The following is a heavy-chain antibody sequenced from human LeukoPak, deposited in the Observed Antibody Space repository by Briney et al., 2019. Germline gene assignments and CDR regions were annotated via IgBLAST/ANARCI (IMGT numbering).Heavy chain of an antibody. J-gene: IGHJ5*02. CDR1: GFTFSNYW. CDR3: AKGPRVVVVPAAIS. D-gene: IGHD2-2*01. V-gene: IGHV3-74*01. CDR2: IDDDGSDT. Sequence: GGSLRLSRAASGFTFSNYWMHWVRQVPGKGLVWVSRIDDDGSDTTYADSVKGRFTISRDNSKNTLYLQMNSLRAEDTAIYYCAKGPRVVVVPAAISWGQGTLVTVSS.